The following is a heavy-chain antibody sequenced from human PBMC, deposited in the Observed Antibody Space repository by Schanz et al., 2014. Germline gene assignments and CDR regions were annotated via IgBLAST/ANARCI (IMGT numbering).Heavy chain of an antibody. CDR1: EYSFTSYS. D-gene: IGHD3-9*01. CDR3: ARDAADFYDIVTEEDY. CDR2: INTGRGDT. V-gene: IGHV1-3*04. Sequence: QVHLVQSGAEVKRPGASVKVSCKASEYSFTSYSMHWVRQAPGQRLEWMGWINTGRGDTKYSQNFQGRVTITRDTYTSTVYMELRSLRSDDTAVYYCARDAADFYDIVTEEDYWGQGTLVTVSS. J-gene: IGHJ4*02.